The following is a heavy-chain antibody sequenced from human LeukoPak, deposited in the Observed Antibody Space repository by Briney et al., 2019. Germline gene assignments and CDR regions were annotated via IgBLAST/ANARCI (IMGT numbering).Heavy chain of an antibody. CDR3: ARSDIAVAGHFDY. D-gene: IGHD6-19*01. CDR2: ISSSSSYI. J-gene: IGHJ4*02. V-gene: IGHV3-21*01. Sequence: GGSLRPSRAASGFTFSSYSMNWVRQAPGKGLEWVSSISSSSSYIYYADSVKGRFTISRDNAKNSLYLQMNSLRAEDTAVYYCARSDIAVAGHFDYWGQGTLVTVSS. CDR1: GFTFSSYS.